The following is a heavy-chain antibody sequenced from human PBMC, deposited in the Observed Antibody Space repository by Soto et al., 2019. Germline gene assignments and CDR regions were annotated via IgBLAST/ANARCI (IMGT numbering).Heavy chain of an antibody. CDR3: ARGRGSTGYLGREHYFDY. D-gene: IGHD2-2*01. Sequence: EVKVVESGGGLVQPGGSLRLSCAASGFSVTNNYMNWVRQAPGKGLEWVSIIDIGGNTYYADSVKDRFTISRDNSRNTLELHMDSLRAEDTAVYYCARGRGSTGYLGREHYFDYWGQGTLVTVSP. J-gene: IGHJ4*02. V-gene: IGHV3-66*01. CDR1: GFSVTNNY. CDR2: IDIGGNT.